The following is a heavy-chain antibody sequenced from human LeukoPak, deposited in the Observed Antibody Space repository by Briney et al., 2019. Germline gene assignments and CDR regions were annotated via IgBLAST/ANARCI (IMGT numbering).Heavy chain of an antibody. CDR1: GYTFTGYY. V-gene: IGHV1-2*02. J-gene: IGHJ3*02. Sequence: ASVKVSCKASGYTFTGYYMHWVRQAPGQGLEWMGWINPNSGGTNYAQKFQGRVTMTRDTSISTAYMELSRLRSDDTAVYYCARDVATYYYDSSHDAFDIWGQGTMVTVSS. D-gene: IGHD3-22*01. CDR2: INPNSGGT. CDR3: ARDVATYYYDSSHDAFDI.